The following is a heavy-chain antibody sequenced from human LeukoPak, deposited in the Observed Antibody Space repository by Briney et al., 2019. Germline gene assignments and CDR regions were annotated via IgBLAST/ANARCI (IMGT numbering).Heavy chain of an antibody. CDR2: IRSSSSYI. D-gene: IGHD6-13*01. J-gene: IGHJ3*02. CDR1: GFTFSSYS. CDR3: ARDSGSSSWYGMDAFDI. V-gene: IGHV3-21*01. Sequence: GGSLRLSCAASGFTFSSYSMNWVRQAPGKGLEWVSSIRSSSSYIYYADSVKGRFTISRDNAKNSLYLQMNSLRAEDTAVYYCARDSGSSSWYGMDAFDIWGQGTMVTVSS.